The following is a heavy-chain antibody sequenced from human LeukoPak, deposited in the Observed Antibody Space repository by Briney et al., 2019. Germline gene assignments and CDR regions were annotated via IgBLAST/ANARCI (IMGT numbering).Heavy chain of an antibody. V-gene: IGHV1-46*01. CDR3: AREQYSNYVDL. D-gene: IGHD4-11*01. Sequence: ASVKVSCKASGYTFTSYYMHWVRQAPGQGLEWMGIIDPSGGSTSYAQKFQGRVTMTRDTSTSTVYMELSSLRSEDTAVYYCAREQYSNYVDLWGQGTLVTVSS. J-gene: IGHJ4*02. CDR1: GYTFTSYY. CDR2: IDPSGGST.